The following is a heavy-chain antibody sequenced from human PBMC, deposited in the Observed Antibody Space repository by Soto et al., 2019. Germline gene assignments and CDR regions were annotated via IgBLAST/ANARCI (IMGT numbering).Heavy chain of an antibody. CDR1: GFTFDDYG. Sequence: GGSLRLSCAASGFTFDDYGMSWVRQAPGKGLEWVSGINWNGGSTGYADAVKGRFTISRDNDKNSLDLQMNSLRAEDTAVYYCAKNSLGAVAGPLYYYYGMDVWGQGTTVTVSS. CDR3: AKNSLGAVAGPLYYYYGMDV. V-gene: IGHV3-20*04. D-gene: IGHD6-19*01. J-gene: IGHJ6*02. CDR2: INWNGGST.